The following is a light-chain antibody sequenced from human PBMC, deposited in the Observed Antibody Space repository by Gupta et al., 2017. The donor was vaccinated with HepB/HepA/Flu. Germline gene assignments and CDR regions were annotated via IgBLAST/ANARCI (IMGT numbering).Light chain of an antibody. Sequence: SALTQPASVSGSPGQSLTISCTGTSSDVGGYNYVSCYQHHPGKAPNLMIYDVSNRPAGGSNRFSCSKSGDTAAITISSLQTEDEADYYCNSYTTSSTTYVVFGGGTKLTVL. CDR2: DVS. CDR1: SSDVGGYNY. CDR3: NSYTTSSTTYVV. J-gene: IGLJ2*01. V-gene: IGLV2-14*03.